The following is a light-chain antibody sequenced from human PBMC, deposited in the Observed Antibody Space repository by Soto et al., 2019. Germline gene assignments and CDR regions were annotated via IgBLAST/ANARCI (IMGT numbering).Light chain of an antibody. V-gene: IGLV1-51*02. CDR1: TSNIGTNY. J-gene: IGLJ2*01. CDR2: ENN. CDR3: ETWDSSLAAGV. Sequence: QSVLTQPPSVSAAPGQTVTISCSGTTSNIGTNYVSWYRQLPGTAPKLLIYENNKRPSGIPDRISSSKSGTSATLGITGLQTGDEAVYFCETWDSSLAAGVFGGGTKLTVL.